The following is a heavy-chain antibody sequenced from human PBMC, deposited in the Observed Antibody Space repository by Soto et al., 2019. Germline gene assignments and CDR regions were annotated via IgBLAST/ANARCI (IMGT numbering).Heavy chain of an antibody. D-gene: IGHD2-2*01. CDR1: GGPISSGGYY. Sequence: SETLSLTCTVSGGPISSGGYYWSWIRQHPGKGLEWIGYIYYSGSTYYNPSLKSRVTISVDTSKNQFSLKLSSVTAADTAVYYCARDQTSWGVGAFDIWGQGTMVTVSS. J-gene: IGHJ3*02. CDR3: ARDQTSWGVGAFDI. V-gene: IGHV4-31*03. CDR2: IYYSGST.